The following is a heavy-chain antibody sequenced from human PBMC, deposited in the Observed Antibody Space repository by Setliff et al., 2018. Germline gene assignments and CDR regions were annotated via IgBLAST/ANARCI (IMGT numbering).Heavy chain of an antibody. CDR1: GGSITTSSYS. D-gene: IGHD3-16*01. CDR2: IYHSGTT. V-gene: IGHV4-39*01. CDR3: TRSRAPRVVLAADFDL. Sequence: PSETLSLTCTVSGGSITTSSYSWGWIRQPPGKGLEWIGNIYHSGTTYYNPSLKSRLTLSADTSTKTTYMELRSLTSDDTAVYFCTRSRAPRVVLAADFDLWGQGTLVTVSS. J-gene: IGHJ4*02.